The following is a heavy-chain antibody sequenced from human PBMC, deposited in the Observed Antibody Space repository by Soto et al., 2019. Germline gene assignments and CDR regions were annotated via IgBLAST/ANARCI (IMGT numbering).Heavy chain of an antibody. CDR2: INPNSGGT. CDR1: GYTFTGDY. J-gene: IGHJ3*02. Sequence: ASVKVSCKASGYTFTGDYMHWVRQAPGQGLEWMGWINPNSGGTNYAQKFQGWVTMTRDTSISTAYMELSRLRSDDTAVYYCARVGYCSGGSCGSGVGDAFDIWGQGTMVTVSS. V-gene: IGHV1-2*04. D-gene: IGHD2-15*01. CDR3: ARVGYCSGGSCGSGVGDAFDI.